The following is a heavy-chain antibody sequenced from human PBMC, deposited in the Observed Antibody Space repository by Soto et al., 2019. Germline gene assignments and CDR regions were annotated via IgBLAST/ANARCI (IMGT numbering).Heavy chain of an antibody. CDR1: GFAFSTYG. Sequence: SLRLSCAASGFAFSTYGLHWVRQAPGKELEWVAIITSDVNYKYYADSVKGRFTISRDNSKNTLFLQMNSLRAEDTAVYYCAKGGSFDIWGQGTLVTVSS. D-gene: IGHD3-16*01. CDR3: AKGGSFDI. V-gene: IGHV3-30*18. J-gene: IGHJ4*02. CDR2: ITSDVNYK.